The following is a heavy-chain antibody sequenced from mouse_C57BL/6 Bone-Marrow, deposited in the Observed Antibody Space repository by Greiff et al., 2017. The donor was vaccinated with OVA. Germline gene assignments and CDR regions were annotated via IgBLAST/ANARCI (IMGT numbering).Heavy chain of an antibody. D-gene: IGHD2-5*01. Sequence: QVQLQQSGAKLVRPGASVTLSCTASGYTFTDYEMHWVKQTPVHGLEWIGAIDPETGGTAYNQKFKGKAILTADKSSSTAYMELRSLTSEDSAVYYCTRAYSNYGDFDYGGQGTTLTVSS. V-gene: IGHV1-15*01. J-gene: IGHJ2*01. CDR2: IDPETGGT. CDR3: TRAYSNYGDFDY. CDR1: GYTFTDYE.